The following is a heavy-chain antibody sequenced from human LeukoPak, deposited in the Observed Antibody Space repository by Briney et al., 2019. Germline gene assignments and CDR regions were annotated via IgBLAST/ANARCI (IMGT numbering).Heavy chain of an antibody. CDR3: ARGVFSRRSGSLEWLSS. Sequence: PSQTLSLTCTVSGGSISSGSYYWSWIRQPPGKGLEWIGEINHSGSTNYNPSLKSRVTISVDTSKNQFSLKLSSVTAADTAVYYCARGVFSRRSGSLEWLSSWGQGTLVTVSS. V-gene: IGHV4-39*07. CDR2: INHSGST. D-gene: IGHD3-3*01. CDR1: GGSISSGSYY. J-gene: IGHJ5*02.